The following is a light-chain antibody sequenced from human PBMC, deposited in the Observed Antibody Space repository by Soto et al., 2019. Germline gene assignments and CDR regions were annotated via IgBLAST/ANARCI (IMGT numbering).Light chain of an antibody. Sequence: EIVLTQSPATLSLSPGERATLSFMASQSVSRYLAWYQQKPGQAPRLLIHGASNRATGIPARFSGSGSGTDFTLTISSLEPEDFSVYYCQQRSNWPPWTFGQGTKVE. J-gene: IGKJ1*01. CDR2: GAS. CDR1: QSVSRY. V-gene: IGKV3-11*01. CDR3: QQRSNWPPWT.